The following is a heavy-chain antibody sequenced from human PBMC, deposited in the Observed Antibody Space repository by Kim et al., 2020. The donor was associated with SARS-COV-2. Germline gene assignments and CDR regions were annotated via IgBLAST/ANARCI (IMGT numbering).Heavy chain of an antibody. CDR1: GYSFTSYW. D-gene: IGHD2-15*01. CDR3: ARWAVVAATSYYYYGMDV. Sequence: GESLKISCKGSGYSFTSYWIGWVRQMPGKGLEWMGIIYPGDSDTRYSPSFQGQVTISADKSISTAYLQWSSLKASDTAMYYCARWAVVAATSYYYYGMDVWGHGTTVTVSS. J-gene: IGHJ6*02. V-gene: IGHV5-51*01. CDR2: IYPGDSDT.